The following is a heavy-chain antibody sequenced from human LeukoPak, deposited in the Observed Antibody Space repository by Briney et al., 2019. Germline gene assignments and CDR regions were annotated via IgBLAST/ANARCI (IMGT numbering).Heavy chain of an antibody. D-gene: IGHD4-17*01. Sequence: PSETLSLTCTVSGGSISSYYWSWIRQPPGKGLEWIGYIYYSGSTNYNPSLKSRVTISVDTSKNQSSLKLSSVTAADTAVYYCARDQGDYGDYSFDYWGQGTLVTVSS. J-gene: IGHJ4*02. CDR1: GGSISSYY. V-gene: IGHV4-59*01. CDR3: ARDQGDYGDYSFDY. CDR2: IYYSGST.